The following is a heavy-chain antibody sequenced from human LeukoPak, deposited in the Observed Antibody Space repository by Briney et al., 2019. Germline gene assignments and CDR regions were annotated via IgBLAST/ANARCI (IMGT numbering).Heavy chain of an antibody. CDR3: ARAAPYGSGRNWFDP. Sequence: SETLSLTCAVSGGTISRGVYSWSWIQHPPGNAPTSIGYMYHTETSYYNPSLKRRVTISVDRSKNQFSLKLSSVTAADTAVYYCARAAPYGSGRNWFDPWGQGTLVTVSS. CDR1: GGTISRGVYS. CDR2: MYHTETS. V-gene: IGHV4-30-2*01. D-gene: IGHD3-10*01. J-gene: IGHJ5*02.